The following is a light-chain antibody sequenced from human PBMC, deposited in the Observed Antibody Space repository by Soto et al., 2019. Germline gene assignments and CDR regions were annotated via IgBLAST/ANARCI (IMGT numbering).Light chain of an antibody. CDR2: SNT. CDR1: SSNIGSHT. J-gene: IGLJ1*01. V-gene: IGLV1-44*01. CDR3: AAWDDRLYV. Sequence: QSVLAQPPSASLAPGQTVTISCSGSSSNIGSHTVNCYQHLPGTAPKLLIYSNTQRPLGVPVRFSGSKSGTSASLAISGLQSEDEAEYYCAAWDDRLYVFGTGTKVTVL.